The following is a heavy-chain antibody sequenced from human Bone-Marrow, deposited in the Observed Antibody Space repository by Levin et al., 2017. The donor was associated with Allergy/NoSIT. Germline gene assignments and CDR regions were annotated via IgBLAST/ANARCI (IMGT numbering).Heavy chain of an antibody. V-gene: IGHV3-53*01. D-gene: IGHD2-2*01. CDR1: GFTVSDSY. Sequence: GGSLRLSCAASGFTVSDSYMSWVRQAPGKGLEWVSVLYSGGTTTFYADSVRGRFTISRDNSKNTLFLQMDSLTAEDTAIYYCARYCSSATCYFDAFDVWGQGTLVTVSS. CDR2: LYSGGTTT. CDR3: ARYCSSATCYFDAFDV. J-gene: IGHJ3*01.